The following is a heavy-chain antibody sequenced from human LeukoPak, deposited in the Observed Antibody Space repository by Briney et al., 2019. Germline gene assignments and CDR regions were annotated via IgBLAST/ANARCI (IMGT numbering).Heavy chain of an antibody. V-gene: IGHV3-23*01. CDR1: GFSLVNYA. CDR2: IDGGGET. CDR3: AKEIGVRGVPFFDH. Sequence: GGSLRLSCVVSGFSLVNYAMSWVRQTPEKGLEWVPGIDGGGETFYADSVKGRFTLSRDISKNMLYLQMNGLRDDDTANYYCAKEIGVRGVPFFDHWGQGILVTVSS. J-gene: IGHJ4*02. D-gene: IGHD2-8*02.